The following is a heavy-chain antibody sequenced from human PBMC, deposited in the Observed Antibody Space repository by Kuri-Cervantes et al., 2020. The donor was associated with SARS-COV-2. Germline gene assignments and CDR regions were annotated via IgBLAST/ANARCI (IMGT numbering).Heavy chain of an antibody. CDR2: IYHSGST. CDR1: GGSISSSNW. J-gene: IGHJ3*02. V-gene: IGHV4-4*02. CDR3: ARDTGYCGGDCSAFDI. D-gene: IGHD2-21*02. Sequence: SETLSLTCAVPGGSISSSNWWSWVRQPPGKGLEWIGEIYHSGSTNYDPSLKSRVTISVDKSKNQFSLKLSSVTAADTAVYYCARDTGYCGGDCSAFDIWGQGTMVTVSS.